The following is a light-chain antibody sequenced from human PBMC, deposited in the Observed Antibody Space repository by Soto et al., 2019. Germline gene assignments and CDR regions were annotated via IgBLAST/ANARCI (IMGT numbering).Light chain of an antibody. Sequence: QPVLTQPPSVSGAPGQRVSISCTGSGSNIGAGYDVHWYRHFPGTAPKLLIYANSNRPSGVPDRFSGSKSATSASLAITGLQAEDEADYYCLSYDNSLSGVLFGGGTKLTVL. CDR2: ANS. J-gene: IGLJ2*01. V-gene: IGLV1-40*01. CDR1: GSNIGAGYD. CDR3: LSYDNSLSGVL.